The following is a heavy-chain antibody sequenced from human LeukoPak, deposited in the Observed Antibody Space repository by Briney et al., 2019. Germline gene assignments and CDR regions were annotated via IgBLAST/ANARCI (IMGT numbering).Heavy chain of an antibody. D-gene: IGHD5-24*01. V-gene: IGHV3-23*01. CDR1: GFTFSSYA. J-gene: IGHJ5*02. Sequence: GGSLRLSCAASGFTFSSYAMSWVRQAPGKGLEWVSAVSGTGLTTYYADSVKGRFIVSRDNSKNTVYLQMNSLRAEDTAVYYFARASDPWLQLTWGQGTLVTVSS. CDR2: VSGTGLTT. CDR3: ARASDPWLQLT.